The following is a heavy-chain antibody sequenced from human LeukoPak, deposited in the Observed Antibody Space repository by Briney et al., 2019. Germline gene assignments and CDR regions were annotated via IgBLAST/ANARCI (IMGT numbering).Heavy chain of an antibody. V-gene: IGHV3-33*01. CDR1: GFTFRSYG. D-gene: IGHD2-15*01. CDR3: TRAGQGSVLDY. Sequence: GGSLRLSCAASGFTFRSYGFHWVRQAPGKGLEWVAVIWYDGRNKYYADSVKGRFTFSRDNSKNTVYLEMNRLRAEDTAVYYCTRAGQGSVLDYWGQGTLVTVSS. CDR2: IWYDGRNK. J-gene: IGHJ4*02.